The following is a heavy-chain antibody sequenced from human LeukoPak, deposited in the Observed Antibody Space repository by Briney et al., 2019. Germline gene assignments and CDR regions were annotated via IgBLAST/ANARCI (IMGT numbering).Heavy chain of an antibody. V-gene: IGHV3-23*01. CDR3: ARDFYDGFALDY. Sequence: GGSLTLSCAASGFTFTKYAMSWVRQTPGKGLEWVSAIGGSGGVKYYGDSVKGRFTISRDNARNSLYLQMDNLRAEDTGVYYCARDFYDGFALDYWGQGTLVTVSS. J-gene: IGHJ4*02. D-gene: IGHD2/OR15-2a*01. CDR1: GFTFTKYA. CDR2: IGGSGGVK.